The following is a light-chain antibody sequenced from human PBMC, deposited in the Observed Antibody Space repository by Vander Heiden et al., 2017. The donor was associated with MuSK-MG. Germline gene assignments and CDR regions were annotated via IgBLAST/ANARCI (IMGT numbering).Light chain of an antibody. Sequence: DIVLTQSPGTLSLSPGERATLSCRASQSVSSSYLACDQQKPGQAPRLLIYGASSRATGIPDRFSGSASGTDFTLTISIQDPEDFAVYYCQRDGGSAHTFGGGTKLEIK. CDR2: GAS. CDR1: QSVSSSY. CDR3: QRDGGSAHT. J-gene: IGKJ4*01. V-gene: IGKV3-20*01.